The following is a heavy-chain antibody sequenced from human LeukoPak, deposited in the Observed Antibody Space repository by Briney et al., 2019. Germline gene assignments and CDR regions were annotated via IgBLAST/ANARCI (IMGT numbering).Heavy chain of an antibody. CDR1: GFTFSSYW. V-gene: IGHV3-7*01. Sequence: GGSLRLSCAASGFTFSSYWMTWVRQAPGMGLEWVANMKQDGSEKYYVDSVKGRFTISRDNAKNSLYLQMNSLRAEDAAVYFCARGINWFDSWGQGTLVTVSS. CDR3: ARGINWFDS. J-gene: IGHJ5*01. CDR2: MKQDGSEK.